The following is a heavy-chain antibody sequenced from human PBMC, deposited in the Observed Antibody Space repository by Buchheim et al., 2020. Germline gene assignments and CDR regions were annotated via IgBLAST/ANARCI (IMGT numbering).Heavy chain of an antibody. CDR3: AREMQSYSSRQKGDHYYMDV. D-gene: IGHD6-13*01. V-gene: IGHV3-7*01. J-gene: IGHJ6*03. Sequence: EVQLVESGGGLVQPGGSLRLSCTASGFTLSSYWMSWVRQAPGKGLEWVANIKQDGSEKNYVDSVKGRFTISRDNAKNSLYLQMDSLKGGDTGVYYCAREMQSYSSRQKGDHYYMDVWGKGTT. CDR2: IKQDGSEK. CDR1: GFTLSSYW.